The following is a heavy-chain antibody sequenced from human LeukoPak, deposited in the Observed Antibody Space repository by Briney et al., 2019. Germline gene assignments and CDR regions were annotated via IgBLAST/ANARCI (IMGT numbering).Heavy chain of an antibody. Sequence: GGPLRLSCAASGFTFSNYWMTWVRQAPGKGLEYVVNIKEDGSEKYYVDSVKGRFTISRDNAKNSLYLQMSSLRGDDTAVYYCVRDCGFHTFDFWGQGALVTVSS. CDR1: GFTFSNYW. CDR3: VRDCGFHTFDF. V-gene: IGHV3-7*05. J-gene: IGHJ4*02. CDR2: IKEDGSEK. D-gene: IGHD2-21*01.